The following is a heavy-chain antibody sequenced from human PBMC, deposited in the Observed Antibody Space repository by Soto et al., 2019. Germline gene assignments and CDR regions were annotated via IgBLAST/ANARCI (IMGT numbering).Heavy chain of an antibody. V-gene: IGHV3-23*01. J-gene: IGHJ6*02. CDR2: ISGSGGST. CDR3: AKADQPRYYDSSGYDPNYGMDV. D-gene: IGHD3-22*01. Sequence: GGSLRLSCAASVFTFSSYAMSWVRQAPGKGLEWVSAISGSGGSTYYADSVKGRFTISRDNSKNTLYLQMNSLRAEDTAVYYCAKADQPRYYDSSGYDPNYGMDVWGQGTTVTVSS. CDR1: VFTFSSYA.